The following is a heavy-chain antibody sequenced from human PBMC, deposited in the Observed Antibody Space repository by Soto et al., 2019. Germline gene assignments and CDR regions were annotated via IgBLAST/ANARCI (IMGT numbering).Heavy chain of an antibody. Sequence: PGGSLRLSCAASGFTFSSYAMSWVRQAPGKGLEWVSAISGSGGSTYYADSVKGRFTISRDNSKNTLYLQMNSLRAEDTAVYYCAKSRGYDDDSSGSDWFDSWGKGSRVTVAS. V-gene: IGHV3-23*01. CDR2: ISGSGGST. CDR1: GFTFSSYA. J-gene: IGHJ5*02. D-gene: IGHD3-22*01. CDR3: AKSRGYDDDSSGSDWFDS.